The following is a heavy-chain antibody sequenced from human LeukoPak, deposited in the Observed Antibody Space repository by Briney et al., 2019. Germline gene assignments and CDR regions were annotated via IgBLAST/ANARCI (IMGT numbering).Heavy chain of an antibody. CDR3: ARATSTSGPTFAY. J-gene: IGHJ4*02. V-gene: IGHV3-48*02. CDR1: GFTFSTYR. D-gene: IGHD6-19*01. CDR2: INIDSSTI. Sequence: QSGGSLRLSCAASGFTFSTYRMNWVRQAPGKGLEWVSYINIDSSTIYYTDSVKGRFTISRDNAKNSLYLQMNSLRDEDTAVYSCARATSTSGPTFAYWGRGTLVTVSS.